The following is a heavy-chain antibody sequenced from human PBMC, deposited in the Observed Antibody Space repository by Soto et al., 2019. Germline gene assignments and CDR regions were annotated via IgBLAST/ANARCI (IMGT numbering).Heavy chain of an antibody. Sequence: GASVKVSCKASGYTFTSYDINWVRQATGQGLEWMGWMNPNSGNTGYAQKFQGRVTMTRNTSISTAYMELSSLRSEDTAVYYCASLPWANYYYYGMAVWGQGTTVTVSS. J-gene: IGHJ6*02. D-gene: IGHD7-27*01. CDR3: ASLPWANYYYYGMAV. V-gene: IGHV1-8*01. CDR2: MNPNSGNT. CDR1: GYTFTSYD.